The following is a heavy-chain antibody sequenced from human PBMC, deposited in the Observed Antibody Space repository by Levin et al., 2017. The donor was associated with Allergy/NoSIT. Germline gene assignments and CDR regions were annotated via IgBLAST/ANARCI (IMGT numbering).Heavy chain of an antibody. Sequence: GGSLRLSCAASGFTFSSYWMSWVRQAPGKGLEWVANIKQDGSEKYYVDSVKGRFTISRDNAKNSLYLQMNSLRAEDTAVYYCARPGRYYDILTGYYMGGFDYWGQGTLVTVSS. D-gene: IGHD3-9*01. CDR3: ARPGRYYDILTGYYMGGFDY. V-gene: IGHV3-7*01. CDR1: GFTFSSYW. J-gene: IGHJ4*02. CDR2: IKQDGSEK.